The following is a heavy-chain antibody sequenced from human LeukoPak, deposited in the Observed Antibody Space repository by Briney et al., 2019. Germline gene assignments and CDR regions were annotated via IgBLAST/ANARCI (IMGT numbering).Heavy chain of an antibody. J-gene: IGHJ4*02. CDR3: VRASSGTKTRLDY. V-gene: IGHV1-46*01. CDR1: GYTFSTYN. D-gene: IGHD1-7*01. CDR2: INPGVSTT. Sequence: GASVKVSCKASGYTFSTYNVHWVRQAPGQGLEWMGIINPGVSTTTYAQMFQGRVTMTRDTSTTTVYMELSSLRSEDTAVYYCVRASSGTKTRLDYWGQGTLVTVSS.